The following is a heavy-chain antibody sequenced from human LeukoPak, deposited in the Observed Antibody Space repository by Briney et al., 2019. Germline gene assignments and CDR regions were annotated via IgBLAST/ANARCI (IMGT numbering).Heavy chain of an antibody. Sequence: SETLSLTCAVYGGSFSGYYWSWIRQPPGKGLEWIGEINHSGSTNYNPSLKSRVTISVDTSKNQFSLKLSSVTAADTAVYYCARRRAAAGPVGYFQHWGQGTLVTVSS. V-gene: IGHV4-34*01. J-gene: IGHJ1*01. D-gene: IGHD6-13*01. CDR3: ARRRAAAGPVGYFQH. CDR1: GGSFSGYY. CDR2: INHSGST.